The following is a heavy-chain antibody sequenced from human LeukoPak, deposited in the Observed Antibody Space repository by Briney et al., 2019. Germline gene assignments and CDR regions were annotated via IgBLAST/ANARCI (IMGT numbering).Heavy chain of an antibody. V-gene: IGHV3-23*01. Sequence: GGSLRLSCAASGFTFSSYGMSWVRQAPGKGLEWVSAISGSGGSTYYADSVKGRFTISRDNSKSTLYLQMNSLRAEDTAVYYCAKVGYSGYDSRPFDYWGQGTLVTVSS. J-gene: IGHJ4*02. D-gene: IGHD5-12*01. CDR1: GFTFSSYG. CDR2: ISGSGGST. CDR3: AKVGYSGYDSRPFDY.